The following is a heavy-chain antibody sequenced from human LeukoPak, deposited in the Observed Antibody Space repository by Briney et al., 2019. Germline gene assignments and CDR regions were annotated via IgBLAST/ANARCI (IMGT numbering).Heavy chain of an antibody. J-gene: IGHJ5*02. V-gene: IGHV1-2*02. D-gene: IGHD2-2*01. CDR3: ARALTRRIVVVPAATFDP. Sequence: GASVKVSCKVSGYTFTGYYMHWVRQAPGQGLEWMGWINPNSGGTNYAQKFQGRVTMTRDTSISTAYMELSRLRSDDTAVYYCARALTRRIVVVPAATFDPWGQGTLVTVSS. CDR1: GYTFTGYY. CDR2: INPNSGGT.